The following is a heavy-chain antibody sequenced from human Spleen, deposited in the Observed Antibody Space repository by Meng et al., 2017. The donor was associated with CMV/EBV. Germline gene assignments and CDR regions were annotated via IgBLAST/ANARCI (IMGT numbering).Heavy chain of an antibody. CDR3: ARDVGSGGNYFYSGYLDY. V-gene: IGHV3-21*01. J-gene: IGHJ4*02. CDR2: ISSSGSYI. Sequence: GGSLRLSCAASGFTFSTYSMNWVRQTPGKGLEWVSSISSSGSYIYYADSVKGRFTISRDNAKNSLYLQMNSLRAEDTAVYYCARDVGSGGNYFYSGYLDYWGQGTLVTVSS. CDR1: GFTFSTYS. D-gene: IGHD2-15*01.